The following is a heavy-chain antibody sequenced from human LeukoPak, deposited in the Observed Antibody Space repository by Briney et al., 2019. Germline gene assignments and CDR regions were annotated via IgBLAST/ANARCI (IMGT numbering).Heavy chain of an antibody. J-gene: IGHJ1*01. D-gene: IGHD4-17*01. V-gene: IGHV3-23*01. CDR2: ISGRGDDT. Sequence: GSLRLSCAASGFTLNNYGMSWVRPAPGKGLEWVSAISGRGDDTYYADSVKGRFTFSRDKSKNMLHLDMNSMRADDTAVYYCATQPESYGDSASYFHHWGQGTLVTVSS. CDR3: ATQPESYGDSASYFHH. CDR1: GFTLNNYG.